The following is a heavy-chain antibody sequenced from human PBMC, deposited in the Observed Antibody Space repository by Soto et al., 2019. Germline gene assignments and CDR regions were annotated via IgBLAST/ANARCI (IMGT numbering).Heavy chain of an antibody. CDR2: IFYTGST. V-gene: IGHV4-4*02. CDR3: ASLGNTITSFDS. CDR1: GGSISTRSNV. J-gene: IGHJ4*02. Sequence: SEILSLTCVVSGGSISTRSNVWTWVRQSPGKGLEWIGDIFYTGSTNFNPSLRGRVSISVDKSENQLSLKLTSVTAADTAVYFCASLGNTITSFDSWGQGTLVTVSS. D-gene: IGHD4-4*01.